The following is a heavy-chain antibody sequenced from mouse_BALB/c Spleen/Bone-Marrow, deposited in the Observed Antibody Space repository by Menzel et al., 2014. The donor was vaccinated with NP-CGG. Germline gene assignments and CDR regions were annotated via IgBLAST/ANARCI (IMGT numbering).Heavy chain of an antibody. D-gene: IGHD2-1*01. CDR3: ARRGNYGAMDY. V-gene: IGHV1-63*02. Sequence: VQLQQSGAELVRPGTSVKMSYKAAGYTFTNYYIGWVKQRPGHGLEWIGHIYSGGGYTNYNENFKGKATLTADTSSSTAYMQLSSLTSEASAIYFCARRGNYGAMDYWGQGTSVTVSS. CDR1: GYTFTNYY. J-gene: IGHJ4*01. CDR2: IYSGGGYT.